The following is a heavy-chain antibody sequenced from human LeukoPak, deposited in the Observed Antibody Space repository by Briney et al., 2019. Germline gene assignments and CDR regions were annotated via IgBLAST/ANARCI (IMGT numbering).Heavy chain of an antibody. CDR2: MNPNSGNT. J-gene: IGHJ6*02. CDR1: GYTFTSYD. D-gene: IGHD2-2*01. V-gene: IGHV1-8*01. CDR3: ARRDCSSTSCYYYGMDV. Sequence: GASVKVSCKASGYTFTSYDINWVRQATGQGLEWMGWMNPNSGNTGYAQKFQGRVTMTRNTSISTAYMELSSLRSEDTAVYYCARRDCSSTSCYYYGMDVWGQGTTVTVSS.